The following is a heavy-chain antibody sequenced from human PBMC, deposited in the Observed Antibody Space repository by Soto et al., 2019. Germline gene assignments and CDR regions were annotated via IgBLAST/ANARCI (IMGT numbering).Heavy chain of an antibody. CDR1: GFTFSSYG. CDR3: ARDRNARTRLTMVREVISGIDY. CDR2: ISGSGAGT. Sequence: EVQLLESGGDLVQPGGSLRLSCAASGFTFSSYGMSWVRQAPGKGLEWVSGISGSGAGTYYADSVKGRFTISRGNSKDTVYLQMSSLRAEDTAVYYCARDRNARTRLTMVREVISGIDYWGQGTLVTVSS. V-gene: IGHV3-23*01. D-gene: IGHD3-10*01. J-gene: IGHJ4*02.